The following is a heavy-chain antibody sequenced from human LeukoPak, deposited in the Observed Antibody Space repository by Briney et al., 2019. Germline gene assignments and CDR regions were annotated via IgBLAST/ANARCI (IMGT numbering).Heavy chain of an antibody. Sequence: ASVKVSCKASGYTFTSYGISWVRQAPGQGLEWMGWISAYNGNTNYAQKLQGRVTMTTDTSTSTAYMELRSLRSDDTAVYYCARLSPHCSSTSCYRTYYYYHYYMDVWGKGTTVTVSS. CDR3: ARLSPHCSSTSCYRTYYYYHYYMDV. CDR2: ISAYNGNT. V-gene: IGHV1-18*01. J-gene: IGHJ6*03. D-gene: IGHD2-2*02. CDR1: GYTFTSYG.